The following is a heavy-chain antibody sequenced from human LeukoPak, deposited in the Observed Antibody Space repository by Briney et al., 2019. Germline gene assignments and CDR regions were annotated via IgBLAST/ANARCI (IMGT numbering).Heavy chain of an antibody. V-gene: IGHV4-59*12. CDR3: ARVGGRTVVGYFQH. CDR1: GVSIRSFY. D-gene: IGHD3-16*01. Sequence: SETLSLTCSVSGVSIRSFYWSWIRQPPGKALECIGYIHFSGSTIYNPSLKSRVTISVDTSKNQFSLKLSSVTAADTAVYYCARVGGRTVVGYFQHWGQGTLVTVSS. CDR2: IHFSGST. J-gene: IGHJ1*01.